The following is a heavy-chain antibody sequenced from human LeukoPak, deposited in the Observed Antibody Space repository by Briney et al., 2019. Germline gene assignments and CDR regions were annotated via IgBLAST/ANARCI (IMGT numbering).Heavy chain of an antibody. CDR2: ISSSSSYI. CDR3: ARVELGFFGVVDDYYYMDV. V-gene: IGHV3-21*01. J-gene: IGHJ6*03. CDR1: GFSFSSHG. Sequence: GGSLRLSCAASGFSFSSHGMSWVRQAPGKGLEWVSSISSSSSYIYYADSVKGRFTISRDNAKNSLYLQMNSLRAEDTAVYYCARVELGFFGVVDDYYYMDVWGKGTTVTVSS. D-gene: IGHD3-3*01.